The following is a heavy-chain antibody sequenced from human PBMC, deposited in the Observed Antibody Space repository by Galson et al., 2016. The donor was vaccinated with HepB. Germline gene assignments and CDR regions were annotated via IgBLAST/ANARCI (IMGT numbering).Heavy chain of an antibody. CDR1: GFPFSNYG. CDR3: AKDQDWQQLVKYYFDY. CDR2: ISYDGTNA. V-gene: IGHV3-30*18. D-gene: IGHD6-13*01. Sequence: SLRLSCAASGFPFSNYGLHWVRQAPGKGLEWVAVISYDGTNAYYGDSVKGRFTISRDNSKNTLFLQMNSLSPEDTAIYYCAKDQDWQQLVKYYFDYWGQGTLVTVSS. J-gene: IGHJ4*02.